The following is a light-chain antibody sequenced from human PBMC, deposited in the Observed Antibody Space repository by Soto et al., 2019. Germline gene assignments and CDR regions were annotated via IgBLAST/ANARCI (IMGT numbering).Light chain of an antibody. CDR3: QYWDDYSWT. J-gene: IGKJ1*01. CDR1: QSITDW. V-gene: IGKV1-5*03. Sequence: DIQMTQSPSTLSASVGDRVTITCRASQSITDWLAWYQQKPGKAPKFLIYKASNLEGGVPSRFSGSGSGTEFTITISSVQPDDFATYYCQYWDDYSWTFGQGTKLEIK. CDR2: KAS.